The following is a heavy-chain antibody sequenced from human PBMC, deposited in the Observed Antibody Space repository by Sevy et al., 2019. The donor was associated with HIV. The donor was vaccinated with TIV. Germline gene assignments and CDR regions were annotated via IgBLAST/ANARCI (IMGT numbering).Heavy chain of an antibody. D-gene: IGHD3-3*02. V-gene: IGHV3-53*01. Sequence: GGSLRLSCAASGFTVSSNYMSWVRQAPGKGLEWVSVIYSGGSTYYADSVKGRFTISRDNSKNTLYLQMNSLRAEDTAVYYCARASFRITYYSDYWGQGTLVTVSS. CDR2: IYSGGST. CDR3: ARASFRITYYSDY. CDR1: GFTVSSNY. J-gene: IGHJ4*02.